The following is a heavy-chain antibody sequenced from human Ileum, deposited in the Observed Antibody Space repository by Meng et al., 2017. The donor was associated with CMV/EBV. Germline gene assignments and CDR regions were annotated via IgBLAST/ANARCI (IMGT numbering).Heavy chain of an antibody. CDR1: SGSVSDAY. D-gene: IGHD6-19*01. Sequence: HLHSCAAGPLKPLATLSRPCALYSGSVSDAYWTWIRQSPGRGLEWIGRIYTSGTTIYNPSLKSRVTMSVDTSKNQFSLKLSSVTVADTAVYYCARVGAVAGVEGNWFDHWGQGTLVTVSS. CDR2: IYTSGTT. CDR3: ARVGAVAGVEGNWFDH. V-gene: IGHV4-59*10. J-gene: IGHJ5*02.